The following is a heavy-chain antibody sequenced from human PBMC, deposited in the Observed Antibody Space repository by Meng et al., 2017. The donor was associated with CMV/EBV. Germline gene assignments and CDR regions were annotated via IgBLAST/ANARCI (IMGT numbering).Heavy chain of an antibody. Sequence: SIRSSNYYWGWIRQPPGKGLEWIGSIFYSGSTYYNLSLKSRVTISVDTSKNQFSLNLTSVTAADTAMYYCARDHDSSGHYVYYFDSWGQGTLVTDSS. J-gene: IGHJ4*02. CDR2: IFYSGST. CDR1: SIRSSNYY. V-gene: IGHV4-39*07. CDR3: ARDHDSSGHYVYYFDS. D-gene: IGHD3-22*01.